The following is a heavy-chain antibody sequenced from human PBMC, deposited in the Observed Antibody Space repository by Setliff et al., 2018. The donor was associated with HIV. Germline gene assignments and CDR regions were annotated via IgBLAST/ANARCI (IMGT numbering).Heavy chain of an antibody. CDR3: ARGGAIGVSVGAT. V-gene: IGHV3-7*01. J-gene: IGHJ5*02. Sequence: GGSLRLSCAASGFNFSSHTMNWIRQAPGKGLEWLANINQDGSEQNSADSLKGRFSVSKDNAKNSLSLQMNSLRAEDTAVYYCARGGAIGVSVGATWGQGTLVTVSS. CDR2: INQDGSEQ. CDR1: GFNFSSHT. D-gene: IGHD2-15*01.